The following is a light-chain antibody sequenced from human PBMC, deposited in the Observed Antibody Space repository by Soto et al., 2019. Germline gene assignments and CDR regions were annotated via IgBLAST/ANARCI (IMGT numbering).Light chain of an antibody. CDR1: SSDVGGYNY. V-gene: IGLV2-14*01. J-gene: IGLJ2*01. CDR2: DVS. CDR3: SSDTSSSTGVV. Sequence: QSALTQPASVSGSPGQSITISCTGTSSDVGGYNYVSWYQQHPGKAPKLMIYDVSNRPSGVSNRFSGSKSGNTASLTISGLQAEDEAYYYWSSDTSSSTGVVFGGGTKLTVL.